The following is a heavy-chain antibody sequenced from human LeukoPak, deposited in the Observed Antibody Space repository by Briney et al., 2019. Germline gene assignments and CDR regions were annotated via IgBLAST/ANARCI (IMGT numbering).Heavy chain of an antibody. Sequence: PGGSLRLSCAASGFTFSRYWMHWVRQGPGKGLVWVSRINSDGSSTNYADSVKGRFTISRDNAKNTLYLQMNSLRAEDTAVYYCARERVMYYYGAGSPDYWGQGTLVTVSS. CDR2: INSDGSST. CDR1: GFTFSRYW. D-gene: IGHD3-10*01. J-gene: IGHJ4*02. CDR3: ARERVMYYYGAGSPDY. V-gene: IGHV3-74*01.